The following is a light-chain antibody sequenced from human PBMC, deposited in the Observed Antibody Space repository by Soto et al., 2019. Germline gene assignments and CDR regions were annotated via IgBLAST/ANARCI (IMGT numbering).Light chain of an antibody. CDR1: QGISSW. CDR2: AAS. J-gene: IGKJ4*01. V-gene: IGKV1-12*01. Sequence: DIQMTQSPSSVSASVGDRVTITCRASQGISSWVAWYQQKPGKAPNLLIYAASSLQSGVPSRFSGGGFGTEFTLSISSLQPEDFATYYCQQADTFPLTVGGGTKVEIK. CDR3: QQADTFPLT.